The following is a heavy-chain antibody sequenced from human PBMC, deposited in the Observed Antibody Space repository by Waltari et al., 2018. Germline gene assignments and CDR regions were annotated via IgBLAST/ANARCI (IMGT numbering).Heavy chain of an antibody. CDR3: ARDPPGVAVSGKG. D-gene: IGHD6-19*01. V-gene: IGHV3-53*01. Sequence: EVQLVEYGGGVIQHGGCLGFSWAVPGVTVGSNYMSWVRQAPWKGLEWISLIYSGGGIHYADSVKGRVTISRDSSKNTLYRQMNSLRVEDTAVYYCARDPPGVAVSGKGWGQGTLVTVSS. CDR2: IYSGGGI. CDR1: GVTVGSNY. J-gene: IGHJ4*02.